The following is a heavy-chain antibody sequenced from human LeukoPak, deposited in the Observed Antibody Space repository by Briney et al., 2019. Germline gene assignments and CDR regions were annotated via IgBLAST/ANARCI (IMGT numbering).Heavy chain of an antibody. CDR1: GFTFSSYA. CDR2: ISGSGGST. V-gene: IGHV3-23*01. J-gene: IGHJ4*02. CDR3: ARDRGYTGYDSGGIDF. Sequence: GGSLRLSCAASGFTFSSYAMSWVRQAPGKGLEWVSAISGSGGSTYYADSVKGRFTISRDNSKNTLYLQMNSLRAEDTAVYYCARDRGYTGYDSGGIDFWGQGTLVTVSS. D-gene: IGHD5-12*01.